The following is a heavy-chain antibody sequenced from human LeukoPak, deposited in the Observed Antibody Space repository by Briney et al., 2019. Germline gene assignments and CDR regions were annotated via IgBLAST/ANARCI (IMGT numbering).Heavy chain of an antibody. V-gene: IGHV3-64D*06. Sequence: GSLRLSCAASGFTFSSYAMHWVRQAPGKGLEFVSTISTTGDTTYYANSVKGRFSISRDNSKNTLYLQMSSLRSEDTAIYYCVKDLTRGFSFDYWGQGTLVTVSS. CDR2: ISTTGDTT. J-gene: IGHJ4*02. CDR1: GFTFSSYA. CDR3: VKDLTRGFSFDY. D-gene: IGHD3-10*01.